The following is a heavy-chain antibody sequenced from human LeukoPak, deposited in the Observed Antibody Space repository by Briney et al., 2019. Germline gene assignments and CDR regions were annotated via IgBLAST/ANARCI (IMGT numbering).Heavy chain of an antibody. Sequence: GGSLRLSCAASGFTFSSYGMHWVRQAPGKGLEWVAVIWYDGSNKYYADSVKGRFTISRDNSKNTLYLQMNSLRAEDTAVYYCARVFGSSGYYGSLDYWGQGTLVTVSS. J-gene: IGHJ4*02. D-gene: IGHD3-22*01. CDR2: IWYDGSNK. V-gene: IGHV3-33*01. CDR3: ARVFGSSGYYGSLDY. CDR1: GFTFSSYG.